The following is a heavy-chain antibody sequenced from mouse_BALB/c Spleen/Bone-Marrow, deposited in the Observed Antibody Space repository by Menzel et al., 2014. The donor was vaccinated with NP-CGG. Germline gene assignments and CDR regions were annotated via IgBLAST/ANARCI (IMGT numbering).Heavy chain of an antibody. V-gene: IGHV1-15*01. CDR3: ANWGYYAMDY. Sequence: VQLQQSGAELVRPGASVTLSCKASGYTFTDYEMHWVKQTPVHGLEWIGTLDPETGGTAYNQKFKDMATLTADKSSTTAYMELRSLTSEDSAVYYCANWGYYAMDYWGQGISVPVSS. D-gene: IGHD4-1*01. J-gene: IGHJ4*01. CDR1: GYTFTDYE. CDR2: LDPETGGT.